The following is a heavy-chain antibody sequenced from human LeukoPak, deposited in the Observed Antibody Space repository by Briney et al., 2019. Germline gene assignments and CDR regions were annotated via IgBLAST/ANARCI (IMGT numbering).Heavy chain of an antibody. D-gene: IGHD3-10*01. J-gene: IGHJ3*02. CDR1: GDSISAFY. Sequence: SETLSLTCTVPGDSISAFYWTWIRQPAGKGLEWIGRIYSSGNTNYNPSLMSRVTMSIDTSKNQFSLELTSVTAADTAVYYCARERGNLRGDAFDIWGQGTMVTVSS. V-gene: IGHV4-4*07. CDR2: IYSSGNT. CDR3: ARERGNLRGDAFDI.